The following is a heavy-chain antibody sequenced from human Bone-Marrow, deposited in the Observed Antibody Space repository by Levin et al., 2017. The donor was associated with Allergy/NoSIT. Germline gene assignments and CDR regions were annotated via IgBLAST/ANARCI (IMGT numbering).Heavy chain of an antibody. CDR2: IYYSGST. Sequence: SQTLSLTCTVSGDSISSGGYYWSWIRQYPGKGLEWIGYIYYSGSTYYNPSLKSRVTISVDKSKNQFSLKLNSVTAADTAVYYCARDHDGYGTSDYWGQGTLVTVSS. D-gene: IGHD5-24*01. CDR1: GDSISSGGYY. V-gene: IGHV4-31*02. J-gene: IGHJ4*02. CDR3: ARDHDGYGTSDY.